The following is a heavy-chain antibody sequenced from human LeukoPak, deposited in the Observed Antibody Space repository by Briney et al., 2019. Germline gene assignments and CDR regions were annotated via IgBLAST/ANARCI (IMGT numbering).Heavy chain of an antibody. Sequence: GGSLRLSCAASGFTFSSYEMNWVCQAPGKGLEWVSSISSSSSYIYYADSVKGRFTISRDNAKNSLYLQMNSLRAEDTAVYYCARDWTITMVRGVIVYYYYMDVWGKGTTVTISS. D-gene: IGHD3-10*01. J-gene: IGHJ6*03. CDR2: ISSSSSYI. V-gene: IGHV3-21*01. CDR3: ARDWTITMVRGVIVYYYYMDV. CDR1: GFTFSSYE.